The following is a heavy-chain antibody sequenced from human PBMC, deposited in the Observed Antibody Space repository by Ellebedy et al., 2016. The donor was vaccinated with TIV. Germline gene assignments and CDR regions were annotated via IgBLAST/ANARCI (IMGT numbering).Heavy chain of an antibody. D-gene: IGHD6-19*01. V-gene: IGHV3-53*05. J-gene: IGHJ3*02. CDR3: ASTSRYSSGWFEEPGAFDI. CDR2: IYSGGST. CDR1: GFTVSSNY. Sequence: PGGSLRLSCAASGFTVSSNYMSWVRQAPGKGLEWVSVIYSGGSTYYADSVKGRFTISRDNSKNTLYLQMKSLRAEDTAVYYCASTSRYSSGWFEEPGAFDIWGQGTMVTVSS.